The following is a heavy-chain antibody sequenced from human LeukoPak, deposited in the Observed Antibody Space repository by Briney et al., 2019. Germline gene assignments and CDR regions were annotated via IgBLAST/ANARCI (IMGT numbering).Heavy chain of an antibody. CDR2: INHSGTT. CDR3: ARGRGWNYFDY. CDR1: GASLSGYY. J-gene: IGHJ4*02. D-gene: IGHD6-19*01. Sequence: SETLSLTCGVHGASLSGYYWTWIRQFPGKGLEWIGEINHSGTTDDNPSLKSRVTISVDASKTQFSLQLTSGTAADTAVYYCARGRGWNYFDYWGLGTLVTVSS. V-gene: IGHV4-34*01.